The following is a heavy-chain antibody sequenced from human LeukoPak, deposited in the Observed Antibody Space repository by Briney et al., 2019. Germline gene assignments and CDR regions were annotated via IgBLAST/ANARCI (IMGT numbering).Heavy chain of an antibody. CDR3: ARGAYYYED. V-gene: IGHV3-48*01. CDR1: GFTVSSNY. CDR2: ISSSSSTI. D-gene: IGHD3-22*01. J-gene: IGHJ4*02. Sequence: HPGGSLRLSCAASGFTVSSNYMNWVRQAPGKGLEWVSYISSSSSTIYYADPVKGRFTTSRDNAKNSLYLQMNSLRAEDTAVYYCARGAYYYEDWGQGTLVTVSS.